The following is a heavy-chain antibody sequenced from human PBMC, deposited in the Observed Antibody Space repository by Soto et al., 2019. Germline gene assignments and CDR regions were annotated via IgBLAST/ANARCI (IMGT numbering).Heavy chain of an antibody. J-gene: IGHJ4*02. Sequence: PSETLSLTCAVSGGSISSGGYSWSWIRQPPGKGLEWIGYIYHSGSTYYNPSLKSRVTISVDRSKNQFSLKLSSVTAADTAVYYCASVTIYSSSSDYWGQGTLVTVSS. CDR1: GGSISSGGYS. D-gene: IGHD6-13*01. CDR2: IYHSGST. CDR3: ASVTIYSSSSDY. V-gene: IGHV4-30-2*01.